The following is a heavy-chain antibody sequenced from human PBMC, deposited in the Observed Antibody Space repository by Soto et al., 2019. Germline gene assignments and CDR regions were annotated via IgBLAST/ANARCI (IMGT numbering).Heavy chain of an antibody. CDR1: GFTFSNYV. Sequence: EVQLVESGGGLVQPGGSLRLSCAATGFTFSNYVMHWVRQAPGKGLEYVSVISSHGGSTYYSNSVKGRFTISRDNSKNTLYLEMGSLRTEDMAVYYCARGGYCTGGSCYSTQRPWYFELWGRGTLFTVSS. CDR3: ARGGYCTGGSCYSTQRPWYFEL. V-gene: IGHV3-64*01. CDR2: ISSHGGST. D-gene: IGHD2-15*01. J-gene: IGHJ2*01.